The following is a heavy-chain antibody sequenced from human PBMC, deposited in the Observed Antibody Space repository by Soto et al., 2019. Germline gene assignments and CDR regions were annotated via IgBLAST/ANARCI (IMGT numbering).Heavy chain of an antibody. CDR3: ATEVINWNSYHYYYMAV. CDR2: IYYSGST. V-gene: IGHV4-59*01. CDR1: GGSISSYY. J-gene: IGHJ6*03. Sequence: SETLSLTCTVSGGSISSYYWSWIRQPPGKGLEWIGYIYYSGSTNYNPSLKSRVTISVDTSKNQFSLKLSSVTAADTAVYYCATEVINWNSYHYYYMAVWGKGTSVTVSS. D-gene: IGHD1-7*01.